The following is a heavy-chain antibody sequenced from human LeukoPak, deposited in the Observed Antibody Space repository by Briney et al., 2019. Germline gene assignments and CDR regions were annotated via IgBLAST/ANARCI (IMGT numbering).Heavy chain of an antibody. V-gene: IGHV3-30*03. D-gene: IGHD3-10*01. CDR1: GFTFSSYG. CDR2: ISYDGSNK. CDR3: ARDRGPSGY. Sequence: GGSLRLSCAASGFTFSSYGMHWVRQAPGKRLEWVAVISYDGSNKYYADSVKGRFTISRDNSKNTLYLQMNSLRAEDTAVYYCARDRGPSGYWGQGTLVTVSS. J-gene: IGHJ4*02.